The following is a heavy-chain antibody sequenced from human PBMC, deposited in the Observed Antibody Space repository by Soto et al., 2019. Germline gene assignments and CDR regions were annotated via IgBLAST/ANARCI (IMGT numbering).Heavy chain of an antibody. V-gene: IGHV3-11*05. CDR1: GFTFSDYY. D-gene: IGHD6-19*01. J-gene: IGHJ4*02. Sequence: QVQLVESGGGLVKPGGSLRLSCAASGFTFSDYYMTWLRQAPGKGLEWLSYISSRSTYTNYADSVQGRFTISRDNAKNSLYLQMNSLRAEDTAVYYWARGNYGWYLGDFDYWGQGTLVSVSS. CDR3: ARGNYGWYLGDFDY. CDR2: ISSRSTYT.